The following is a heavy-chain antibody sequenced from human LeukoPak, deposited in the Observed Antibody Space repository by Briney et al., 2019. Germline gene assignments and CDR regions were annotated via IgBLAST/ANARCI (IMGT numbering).Heavy chain of an antibody. CDR2: IKQDGSEK. Sequence: PGGSLRLSCAASGFTFSSYWMSWVRQAPGKGLEWVANIKQDGSEKYYVDSVKGRFTISRDNAKNSLYLQMNSLRAEDTAVYYCARHVQQLRYFDWGHYFDYWGQGTLVTVSP. V-gene: IGHV3-7*01. CDR1: GFTFSSYW. J-gene: IGHJ4*02. CDR3: ARHVQQLRYFDWGHYFDY. D-gene: IGHD3-9*01.